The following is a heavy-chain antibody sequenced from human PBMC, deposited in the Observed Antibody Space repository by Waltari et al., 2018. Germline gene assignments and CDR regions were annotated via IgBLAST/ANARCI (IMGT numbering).Heavy chain of an antibody. V-gene: IGHV4-59*08. Sequence: QVQLQESGPGLVKPSETLSLTCTVSGGSISSYYWSWIRQPPGKGLEWIGYIYYSGSTNYNPSLKSRVTISVDTSKNQFSLKLSSVTAADTAVYYCARSHKGVTICGVAEAYYYYYYYMDVWGKGTTVTISS. CDR1: GGSISSYY. D-gene: IGHD3-3*01. CDR2: IYYSGST. CDR3: ARSHKGVTICGVAEAYYYYYYYMDV. J-gene: IGHJ6*03.